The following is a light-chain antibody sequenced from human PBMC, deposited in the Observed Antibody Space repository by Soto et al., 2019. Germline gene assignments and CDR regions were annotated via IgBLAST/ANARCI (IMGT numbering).Light chain of an antibody. CDR2: GAS. CDR3: QQYGRSPLMYT. CDR1: QSITSNF. V-gene: IGKV3-20*01. J-gene: IGKJ2*01. Sequence: EIVLTQSPGTLSLSPGERATLSCRASQSITSNFLAWYQQKPGQAPRLLIYGASTRAAGVPDRFSASGSGTDFTLTITRLELEDFAVYYCQQYGRSPLMYTFGQGTKLGVK.